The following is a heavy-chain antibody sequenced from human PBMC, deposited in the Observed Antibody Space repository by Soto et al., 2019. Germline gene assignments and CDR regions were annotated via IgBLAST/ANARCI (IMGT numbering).Heavy chain of an antibody. Sequence: SLRISCTASRFPFVDYAMSWFRQAPGKGLEWVGFIRSKAYGGTTEYAASVKGRFTISRDDSKSIAYLQMNSLKTEDTAVYYCTGAPGYCSSTSCYPHWFDPWGQGTLVTVSS. J-gene: IGHJ5*02. CDR1: RFPFVDYA. CDR2: IRSKAYGGTT. D-gene: IGHD2-2*03. CDR3: TGAPGYCSSTSCYPHWFDP. V-gene: IGHV3-49*03.